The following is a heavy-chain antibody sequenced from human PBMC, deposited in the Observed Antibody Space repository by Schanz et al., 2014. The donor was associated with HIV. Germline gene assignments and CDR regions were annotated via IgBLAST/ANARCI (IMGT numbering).Heavy chain of an antibody. D-gene: IGHD4-4*01. V-gene: IGHV3-48*01. J-gene: IGHJ6*02. CDR1: GFTFSSYS. CDR2: INSGSTIK. Sequence: EVQLVESGGALVQPGGSLRLSCAASGFTFSSYSMNWVRQAPGKGLEWVSKINSGSTIKNYADSVKGRFTISRDNSKNTLFLQMNSLRAEDTAVYYCARVEGPPTFYYYYYGSDVWGQGTAVTVSS. CDR3: ARVEGPPTFYYYYYGSDV.